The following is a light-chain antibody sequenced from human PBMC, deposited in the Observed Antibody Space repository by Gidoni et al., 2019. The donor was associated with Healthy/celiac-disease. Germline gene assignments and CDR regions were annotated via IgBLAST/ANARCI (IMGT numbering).Light chain of an antibody. CDR1: QDISSY. CDR2: AAS. CDR3: QQLNSYA. V-gene: IGKV1-9*01. J-gene: IGKJ2*01. Sequence: DIHLTQSPSFLSASVGDRVTITCRASQDISSYLAWFQQKPGKAPELLIYAASILQSAVPSRFSGRGSGTEFTRTISSLQPADFATYYCQQLNSYAFGQGTKVDSK.